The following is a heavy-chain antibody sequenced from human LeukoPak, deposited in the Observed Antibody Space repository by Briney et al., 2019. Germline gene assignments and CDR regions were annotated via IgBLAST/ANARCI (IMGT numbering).Heavy chain of an antibody. CDR3: ARDLSPILTGYYAIDY. Sequence: GGSLRLSCAASGFTFSSYSMNWVRQAPGKGLEWVSSISSSSSYIYYADSVKGRFTISRDNAKNSLYLQMNSLRAEDTAVYYCARDLSPILTGYYAIDYWGQGTLVTVSS. CDR2: ISSSSSYI. J-gene: IGHJ4*02. V-gene: IGHV3-21*01. D-gene: IGHD3-9*01. CDR1: GFTFSSYS.